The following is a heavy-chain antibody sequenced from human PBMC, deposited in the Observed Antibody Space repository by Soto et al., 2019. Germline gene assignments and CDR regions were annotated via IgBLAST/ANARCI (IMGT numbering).Heavy chain of an antibody. D-gene: IGHD2-2*01. CDR2: ISDTGSSH. V-gene: IGHV3-30*18. J-gene: IGHJ4*02. CDR3: AKDRGGDCPDNSCYFGADY. CDR1: GFTFSSYG. Sequence: GGSLRLSCVGSGFTFSSYGMHWVRQAPGKGLECVAVISDTGSSHYYAASVEGRFTISRENSKNTLSLHMDRLRVEDTAVYYCAKDRGGDCPDNSCYFGADYWGQGTPVTSP.